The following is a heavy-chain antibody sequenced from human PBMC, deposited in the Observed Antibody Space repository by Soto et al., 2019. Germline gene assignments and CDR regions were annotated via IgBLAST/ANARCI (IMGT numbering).Heavy chain of an antibody. V-gene: IGHV3-30-3*01. J-gene: IGHJ4*02. CDR2: ISYDGSNK. Sequence: QVQLVESGGGVIQPGRSLRLSCAASGSTCSSYAMHWVRQAPGKGLEWVAVISYDGSNKYYADSVKGRFTISRDNSKNTLYLQMNSLRAEDTAVYYCARDFGVWGYDSSGYYSSYFDYWGQGTLVSVSS. CDR3: ARDFGVWGYDSSGYYSSYFDY. CDR1: GSTCSSYA. D-gene: IGHD3-22*01.